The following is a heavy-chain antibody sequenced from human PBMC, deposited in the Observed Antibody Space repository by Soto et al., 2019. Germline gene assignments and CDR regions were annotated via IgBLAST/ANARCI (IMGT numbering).Heavy chain of an antibody. Sequence: SETLSLTCAVSRASISSSNLWTWVRQPPGKGLEWIGEIYHGGSTNYNPSLKSRVTISVDKSKNQFSLRLSSVTAADTAVYYCARSPRSIAAGGIDYWGQGILVTVS. D-gene: IGHD6-13*01. J-gene: IGHJ4*02. CDR3: ARSPRSIAAGGIDY. CDR2: IYHGGST. V-gene: IGHV4-4*02. CDR1: RASISSSNL.